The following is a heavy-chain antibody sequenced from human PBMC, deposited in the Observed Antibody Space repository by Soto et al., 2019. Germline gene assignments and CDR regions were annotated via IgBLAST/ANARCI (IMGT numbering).Heavy chain of an antibody. V-gene: IGHV3-33*01. Sequence: GGSLRLSCAASGFTFSSYGMHWVRQAPGKGLEWVAVIWYDGSNKYYADSVKGRFTISRDNSKNTLYLQMNSLRAEDTAVYYCARTGIAAAGTPYYFDYWGQGTLVTVSS. CDR2: IWYDGSNK. CDR1: GFTFSSYG. CDR3: ARTGIAAAGTPYYFDY. J-gene: IGHJ4*02. D-gene: IGHD6-13*01.